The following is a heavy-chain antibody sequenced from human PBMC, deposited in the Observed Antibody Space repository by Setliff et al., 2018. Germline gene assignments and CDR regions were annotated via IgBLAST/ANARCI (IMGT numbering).Heavy chain of an antibody. J-gene: IGHJ6*03. CDR1: GGSINSGPYY. Sequence: PSETLSLTCTVTGGSINSGPYYWTWIRQSAGKGLEWLGQIYSKGSMNYNPSLKSRVTISADSSKSQFFLRLTSVTAADTAIYYCARGDSSGNNYPVLDYWGKGTTVTVS. CDR3: ARGDSSGNNYPVLDY. V-gene: IGHV4-61*09. D-gene: IGHD5-18*01. CDR2: IYSKGSM.